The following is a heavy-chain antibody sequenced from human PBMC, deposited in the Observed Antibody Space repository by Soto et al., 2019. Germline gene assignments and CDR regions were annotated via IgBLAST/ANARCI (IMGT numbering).Heavy chain of an antibody. D-gene: IGHD3-3*01. CDR2: IYWDGDK. CDR3: AHRATMTIFGLIIDNGIWFGP. V-gene: IGHV2-5*02. J-gene: IGHJ5*02. Sequence: QINLIESGPTLVKPTQTLTLTCTFSGFSLSTSGAAVGWVRQPPGRALEWLALIYWDGDKRYNASLGNRLTITKDTSMTQVVLTLTNVDPADTATYYCAHRATMTIFGLIIDNGIWFGPWGQGTRVIVSS. CDR1: GFSLSTSGAA.